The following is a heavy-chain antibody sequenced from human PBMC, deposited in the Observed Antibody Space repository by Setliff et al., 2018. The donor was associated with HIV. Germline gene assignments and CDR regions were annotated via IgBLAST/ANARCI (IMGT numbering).Heavy chain of an antibody. D-gene: IGHD2-2*01. CDR2: ISYDGSNK. J-gene: IGHJ4*02. CDR1: GFTFSSYA. CDR3: ARTDCSSTSCYATYFDY. V-gene: IGHV3-30*04. Sequence: GGSLRLSCAASGFTFSSYAMHWVRQAPGKGLEWVAVISYDGSNKYYADSVKGRFTISRDNSKNTLYLQMNSPRAEDTAVYYCARTDCSSTSCYATYFDYWGQGTLVTVSS.